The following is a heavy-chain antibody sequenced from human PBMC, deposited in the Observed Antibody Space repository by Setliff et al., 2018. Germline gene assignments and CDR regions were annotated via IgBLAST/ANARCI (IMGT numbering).Heavy chain of an antibody. CDR2: TIPLFGTT. D-gene: IGHD5-18*01. V-gene: IGHV1-69*05. Sequence: GASVKVSCKASGGTFSSSGISWVRQAPGQGLEWMGGTIPLFGTTSYAKKFQGRVTIITDESTSTAYMEVSSLRSEDTAVYYCAREGVDTRSSTDYRYYMDVWGKGTTVTVSS. J-gene: IGHJ6*03. CDR1: GGTFSSSG. CDR3: AREGVDTRSSTDYRYYMDV.